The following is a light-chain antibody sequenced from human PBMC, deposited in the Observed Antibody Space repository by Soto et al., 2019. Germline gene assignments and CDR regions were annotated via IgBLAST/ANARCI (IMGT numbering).Light chain of an antibody. CDR3: QQYNSYSWT. V-gene: IGKV1-5*01. CDR1: QTLGSN. J-gene: IGKJ1*01. Sequence: EIPMTQSPSCLSASVGDRVNIXCRASQTLGSNVNWYQQKPGKAPKLLIYSASRLEGGGPSRFSGSGSVTEFTRTISSLQPDDFATYYGQQYNSYSWTFGQGTKVDIK. CDR2: SAS.